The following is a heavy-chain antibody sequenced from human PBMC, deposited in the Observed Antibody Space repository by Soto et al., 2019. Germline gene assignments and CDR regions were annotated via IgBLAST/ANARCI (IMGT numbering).Heavy chain of an antibody. J-gene: IGHJ4*02. V-gene: IGHV4-59*08. CDR2: IYYSGST. D-gene: IGHD6-19*01. CDR3: ARHFSSGWAYYFDY. Sequence: PSETLSLTCTVSGGSISSYYWSWIRQPPGKGLKWIGYIYYSGSTNYNPSLKSRVTISVDTSKNQFSLKLSSVTAADTAVYYCARHFSSGWAYYFDYWGQGTLVTVSS. CDR1: GGSISSYY.